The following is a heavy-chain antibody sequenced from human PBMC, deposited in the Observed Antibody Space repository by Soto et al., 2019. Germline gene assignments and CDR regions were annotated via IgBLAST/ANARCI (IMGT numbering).Heavy chain of an antibody. J-gene: IGHJ6*02. CDR2: ISAYNGNT. CDR3: ALNWKPQIPDYDYYGMDV. CDR1: GYTFTSYG. Sequence: QVQRVQSGAEVKKPGASVKVSCKASGYTFTSYGISWVRQAPGQGLEWMGWISAYNGNTNYAQKLQGRVTMTTDTSTSTAYMELRSLRSDDTAVYYGALNWKPQIPDYDYYGMDVGGQGNTVTGSS. D-gene: IGHD1-1*01. V-gene: IGHV1-18*01.